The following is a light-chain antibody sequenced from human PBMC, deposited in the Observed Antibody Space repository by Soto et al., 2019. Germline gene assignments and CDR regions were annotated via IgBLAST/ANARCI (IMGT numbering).Light chain of an antibody. J-gene: IGKJ1*01. CDR3: HQYNKGHPWT. V-gene: IGKV3-15*01. Sequence: EIVMTQSPATLSVSPGERATLSCRASQSVSSNLAWYQQKPGQPPSLIIYDASTRATGIPARFSGSGSGTEFTLTISSLQSEDFAVYYCHQYNKGHPWTFGKGTKVEIK. CDR2: DAS. CDR1: QSVSSN.